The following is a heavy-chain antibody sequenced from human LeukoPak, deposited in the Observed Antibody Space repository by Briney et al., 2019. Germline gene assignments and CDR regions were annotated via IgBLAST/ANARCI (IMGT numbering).Heavy chain of an antibody. CDR2: IWYDGSNK. D-gene: IGHD1-26*01. CDR1: GFTFSSYG. Sequence: GGSLRLSCAASGFTFSSYGMHWVRQAPGKGLEWVAVIWYDGSNKYYADSVKGRFTISRDNSGNTISLQMNSLRVEDTAVYYCVRRGSGTYDFDYWGQGTLVTVSS. V-gene: IGHV3-33*01. J-gene: IGHJ4*02. CDR3: VRRGSGTYDFDY.